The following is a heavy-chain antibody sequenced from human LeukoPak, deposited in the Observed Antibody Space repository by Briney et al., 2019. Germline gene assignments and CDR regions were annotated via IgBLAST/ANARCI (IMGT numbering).Heavy chain of an antibody. V-gene: IGHV3-11*04. CDR3: ARATTQAGIAATGTGY. D-gene: IGHD6-13*01. Sequence: GGSLRLSCAASGFTFSDYYMSWIRQAPGKGLEWVSYISSSGSTIYYADSVKGRFTISRDNAKNSLYLQMNSLRAEDTAVYYCARATTQAGIAATGTGYWGQGTLVIVSS. CDR1: GFTFSDYY. J-gene: IGHJ4*02. CDR2: ISSSGSTI.